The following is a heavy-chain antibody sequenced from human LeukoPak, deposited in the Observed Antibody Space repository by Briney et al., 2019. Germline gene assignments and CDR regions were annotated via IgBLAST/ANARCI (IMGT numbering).Heavy chain of an antibody. J-gene: IGHJ5*02. CDR3: ARVGYYSWFDP. CDR2: TYTSGST. Sequence: SETLSLTCTVSGGSISSYYWSWIRQPPGKGLEWIGYTYTSGSTNYNPSLKSRVTISVDTSKNQFSLKLSSVTAADTAVYYCARVGYYSWFDPWGQGTLVTVSS. D-gene: IGHD3-22*01. CDR1: GGSISSYY. V-gene: IGHV4-4*09.